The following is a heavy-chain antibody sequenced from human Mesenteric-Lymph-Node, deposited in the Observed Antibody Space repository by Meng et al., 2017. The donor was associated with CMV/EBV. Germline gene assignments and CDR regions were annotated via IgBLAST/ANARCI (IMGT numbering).Heavy chain of an antibody. V-gene: IGHV4-30-4*08. Sequence: VSGDSISSGDYCWSWIRQPPGKGLEYIGHIYSSGTTYYNPSLKSRPTISVDTSKNQFSLRVTSVTAADTAVYYCARANDFWSGTIDHWGQGALVTVSS. CDR2: IYSSGTT. D-gene: IGHD3-3*01. CDR3: ARANDFWSGTIDH. J-gene: IGHJ4*02. CDR1: GDSISSGDYC.